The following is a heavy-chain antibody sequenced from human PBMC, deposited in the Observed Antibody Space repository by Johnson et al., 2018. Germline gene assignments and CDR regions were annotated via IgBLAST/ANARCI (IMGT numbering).Heavy chain of an antibody. CDR2: IIPIFGTA. V-gene: IGHV1-69*12. J-gene: IGHJ3*02. D-gene: IGHD5-24*01. Sequence: QVQLVQSGAEVKKPGSSVKVSCKASGGTFSSYAISWVRQAPGQGLEWMGGIIPIFGTANYAQTFQGRVTITADESTSTPYMELGGLGSEDTAVNYCAREMEMTDRHAVDIGGQGTMDTVSS. CDR3: AREMEMTDRHAVDI. CDR1: GGTFSSYA.